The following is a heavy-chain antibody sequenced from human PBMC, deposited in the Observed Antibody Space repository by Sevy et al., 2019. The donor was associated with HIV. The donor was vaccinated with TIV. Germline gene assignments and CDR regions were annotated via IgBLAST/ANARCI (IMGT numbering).Heavy chain of an antibody. CDR2: ISDDGSNK. D-gene: IGHD4-17*01. Sequence: GGSLRLSCAASGFIFSSYAMHWVRQAPGKGLEWVAVISDDGSNKYYADSVKGRFTISRDNSKNTLYLQMNSLRAEDTAVYYCARGMVTVTTAGDYWGQGSLVTVSS. J-gene: IGHJ4*02. CDR3: ARGMVTVTTAGDY. CDR1: GFIFSSYA. V-gene: IGHV3-30*04.